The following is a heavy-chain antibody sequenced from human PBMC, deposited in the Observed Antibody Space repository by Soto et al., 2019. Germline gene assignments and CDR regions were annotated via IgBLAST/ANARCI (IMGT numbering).Heavy chain of an antibody. CDR2: INTANGNT. CDR1: GYTFTTYA. V-gene: IGHV1-3*04. Sequence: QVQLVQSGAEVKKPGASVKVSCKASGYTFTTYAMHWVRQAPGQRLEWMGWINTANGNTKYSQKIQGRVTITRDTSASTAYMELSSLKSEGTAVFYCARDLGNPYYFNYWGQGTLVTVSS. D-gene: IGHD3-16*01. CDR3: ARDLGNPYYFNY. J-gene: IGHJ4*02.